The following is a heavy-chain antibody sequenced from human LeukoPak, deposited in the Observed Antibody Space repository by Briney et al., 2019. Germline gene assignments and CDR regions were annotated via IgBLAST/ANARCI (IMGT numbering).Heavy chain of an antibody. CDR1: GFTFYDYV. J-gene: IGHJ4*02. Sequence: GGCLRLSCAASGFTFYDYVMHWVRHAPGKGVGWGSGISWNSGSIDYADPVKGRFTISREKAKKSLYLEMNSLRAEDTDLYYCAKDIGGDRSVDYYFDYWGQGTLVTVSS. D-gene: IGHD2-21*01. CDR3: AKDIGGDRSVDYYFDY. V-gene: IGHV3-9*01. CDR2: ISWNSGSI.